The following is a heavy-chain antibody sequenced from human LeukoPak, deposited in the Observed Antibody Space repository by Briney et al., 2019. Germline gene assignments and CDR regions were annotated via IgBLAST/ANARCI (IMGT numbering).Heavy chain of an antibody. CDR3: ARQIVSGSMGCDF. V-gene: IGHV1-2*02. Sequence: ASVKVSCKASAYTFSVYYIHWVRQAPGQGLEWMGWINFNSGGKIFAEKFQDRVTMARDTSISTAYMELSRLRSDDTAMYYCARQIVSGSMGCDFWGQGTLVTVSS. CDR2: INFNSGGK. D-gene: IGHD2-21*01. CDR1: AYTFSVYY. J-gene: IGHJ4*02.